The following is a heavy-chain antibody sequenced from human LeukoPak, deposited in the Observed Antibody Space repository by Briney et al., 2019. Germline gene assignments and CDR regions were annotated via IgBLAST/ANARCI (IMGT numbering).Heavy chain of an antibody. CDR1: SGTFSSYA. J-gene: IGHJ5*02. Sequence: SVKVSCKASSGTFSSYAISWVRQAPGQGLEWMGRIIPILGIANYAQKFQGRVTITADKSTSTAYMELSSLRSEDTAVYYCARDLRGYGSGSYGWFDPWGQGTLGTVS. CDR2: IIPILGIA. D-gene: IGHD3-10*01. CDR3: ARDLRGYGSGSYGWFDP. V-gene: IGHV1-69*04.